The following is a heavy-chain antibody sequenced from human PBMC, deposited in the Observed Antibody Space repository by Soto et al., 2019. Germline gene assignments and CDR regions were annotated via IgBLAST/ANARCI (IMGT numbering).Heavy chain of an antibody. J-gene: IGHJ4*02. CDR3: ARDAPPYIVGATNLVGGPDY. Sequence: QVQLVQSGAEVKKPGASVKVSCKASGYTFTNYPIHWVRQAPGQRLEWMGWINADNGNTKYSQKFQGRVTITRDTSARTAYMDLSSLRSEDTALYYCARDAPPYIVGATNLVGGPDYWGQGTLVTVSS. CDR1: GYTFTNYP. CDR2: INADNGNT. V-gene: IGHV1-3*01. D-gene: IGHD1-26*01.